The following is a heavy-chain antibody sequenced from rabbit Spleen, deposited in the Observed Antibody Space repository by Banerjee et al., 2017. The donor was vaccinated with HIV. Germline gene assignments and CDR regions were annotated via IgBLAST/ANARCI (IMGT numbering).Heavy chain of an antibody. V-gene: IGHV1S40*01. J-gene: IGHJ6*01. CDR1: GVSFSGSSY. CDR3: ARTTYGTSFSTYGMDL. CDR2: IGSGATGNT. Sequence: QSLEESGGDLVKPGASLTLTCKASGVSFSGSSYMCWVRQAPGKGLEWIGCIGSGATGNTYYASWAKGRFTISKTSSTTLTLQMTSLTAADTATYFCARTTYGTSFSTYGMDLWGPGTLVTVS. D-gene: IGHD8-1*01.